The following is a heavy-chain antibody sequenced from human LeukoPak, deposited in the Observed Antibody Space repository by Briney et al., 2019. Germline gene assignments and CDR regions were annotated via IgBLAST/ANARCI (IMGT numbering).Heavy chain of an antibody. V-gene: IGHV4-59*01. CDR2: IYYSGST. CDR3: ARDLGGVVVPSAHRETYYSFYFLDV. CDR1: GGSIIMYY. Sequence: SETLSLTCTVSGGSIIMYYWSWIRQPPGKGLEWIGYIYYSGSTNYNPSLKSQVTISVDTSKNQFSLKLRSVTAADTAVYYCARDLGGVVVPSAHRETYYSFYFLDVWGKGAPVTVSS. D-gene: IGHD2-2*01. J-gene: IGHJ6*03.